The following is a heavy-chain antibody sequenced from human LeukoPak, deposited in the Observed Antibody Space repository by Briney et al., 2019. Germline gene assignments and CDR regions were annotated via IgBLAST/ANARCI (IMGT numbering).Heavy chain of an antibody. J-gene: IGHJ4*02. Sequence: GGSLRLSCAASGFTFSSYAMSWVRQAPGKGLEWVSAISGSGGSTYYADSVKGRFAISRDNSKNTLYLQMNSLRAEDTAVYYCAKDKPDRLLWFGELLFWGQGILVTVSS. D-gene: IGHD3-10*01. CDR2: ISGSGGST. CDR1: GFTFSSYA. V-gene: IGHV3-23*01. CDR3: AKDKPDRLLWFGELLF.